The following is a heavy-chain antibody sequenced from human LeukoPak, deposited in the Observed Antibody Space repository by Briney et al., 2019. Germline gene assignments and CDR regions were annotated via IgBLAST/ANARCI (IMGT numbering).Heavy chain of an antibody. Sequence: LSLTCAVYGGSFSGYYWSWVRQAPGKGLEWVSYISSSGSTIYYADSVKGRFTISRDNAKNSLYLQMNSLRAEDTAVYYCARGLVGYSYGYYWGQGTLVTVSS. CDR2: ISSSGSTI. V-gene: IGHV3-11*04. CDR3: ARGLVGYSYGYY. CDR1: GGSFSGYY. D-gene: IGHD5-18*01. J-gene: IGHJ4*02.